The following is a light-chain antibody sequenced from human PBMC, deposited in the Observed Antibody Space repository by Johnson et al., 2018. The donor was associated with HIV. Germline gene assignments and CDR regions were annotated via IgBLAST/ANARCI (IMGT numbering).Light chain of an antibody. CDR3: GTWDSSLSAGRA. CDR1: SSNIGNNY. V-gene: IGLV1-51*01. Sequence: QSVLTQPPSVSAAPGQKVTISCSGSSSNIGNNYVSWYQQLPGTAHKLLIYDNNKRPSGIPDRFSGSKSGTSATLAITGLQTGDEADYYCGTWDSSLSAGRAFGTGTKVTVL. J-gene: IGLJ1*01. CDR2: DNN.